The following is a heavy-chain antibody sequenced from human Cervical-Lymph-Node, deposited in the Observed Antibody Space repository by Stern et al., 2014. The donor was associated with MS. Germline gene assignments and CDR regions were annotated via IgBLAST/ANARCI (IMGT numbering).Heavy chain of an antibody. J-gene: IGHJ6*02. Sequence: EVQLVESGAEVKKPGESLKISCKGSGYRFTNYWIGWVRQMPGKGLEWMGIIYPGDSDTRYSPSFQGQVTISADKSISTAYLQWRSLKASDTAMYYCARQSPGSTSGNYYYGMDVWGQGTTVTVSS. CDR1: GYRFTNYW. D-gene: IGHD6-19*01. V-gene: IGHV5-51*03. CDR2: IYPGDSDT. CDR3: ARQSPGSTSGNYYYGMDV.